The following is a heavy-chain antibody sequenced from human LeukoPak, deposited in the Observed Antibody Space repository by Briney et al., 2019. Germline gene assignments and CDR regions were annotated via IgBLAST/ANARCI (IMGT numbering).Heavy chain of an antibody. CDR3: ARDGDSGGYYYGPFDN. D-gene: IGHD3-22*01. CDR1: GFTFSLFG. J-gene: IGHJ4*02. V-gene: IGHV3-48*04. CDR2: ISSSRRTI. Sequence: QSGGSLRLSCAASGFTFSLFGMTWVRQAPGKGLEWISYISSSRRTINYADSVKGRFTISRDNAKNSLYLQMNNLRAEDTAVYYCARDGDSGGYYYGPFDNWGQRTLVTVSS.